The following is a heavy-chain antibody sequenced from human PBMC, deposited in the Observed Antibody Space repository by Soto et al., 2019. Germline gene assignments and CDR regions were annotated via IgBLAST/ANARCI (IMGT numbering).Heavy chain of an antibody. CDR1: GFTFSSYG. CDR2: ISYDGSNK. V-gene: IGHV3-30*18. J-gene: IGHJ4*02. D-gene: IGHD6-19*01. CDR3: AKDYSGSGWYFFDY. Sequence: QVQLVESGGGVVQPGRSLRLSCAASGFTFSSYGMHWVRQAPGKGLEWVAVISYDGSNKYYADSVKGRFTISRDNSKNTLYLQMTSLRAEDTAVYYCAKDYSGSGWYFFDYWGQGTLVTVSS.